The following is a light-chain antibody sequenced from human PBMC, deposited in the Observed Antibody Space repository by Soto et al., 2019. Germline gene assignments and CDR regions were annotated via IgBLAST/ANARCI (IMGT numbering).Light chain of an antibody. CDR3: LLSYSGFKV. J-gene: IGLJ1*01. CDR1: TGAVTSGHY. V-gene: IGLV7-46*01. Sequence: QAVVTQEPSLTVSPGGTVTLTCGSSTGAVTSGHYPYWFQQKPGQAPRTLIYETSNKHSWTPARFSGSLLGGKAALTLSGAQPEDEAEYHCLLSYSGFKVFGTGTKLTVL. CDR2: ETS.